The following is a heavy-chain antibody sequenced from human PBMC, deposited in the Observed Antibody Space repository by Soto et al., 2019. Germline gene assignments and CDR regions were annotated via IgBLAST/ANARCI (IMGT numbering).Heavy chain of an antibody. D-gene: IGHD2-15*01. V-gene: IGHV3-23*01. CDR3: AKGALGYCSGGSCFHYYGMDV. CDR1: GFTFSSYA. CDR2: ISGSGGST. J-gene: IGHJ6*02. Sequence: GGSLRLSCAASGFTFSSYAMSWVRQAPEKGLEWVSAISGSGGSTYYADSVKGRFTISRDNSKNTLYLQMNSLRAEDTAVYYCAKGALGYCSGGSCFHYYGMDVWGQGTTVTVSS.